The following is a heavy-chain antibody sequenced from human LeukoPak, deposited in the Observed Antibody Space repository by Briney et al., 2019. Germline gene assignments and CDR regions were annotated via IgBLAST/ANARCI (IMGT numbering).Heavy chain of an antibody. D-gene: IGHD3-10*01. CDR3: ARDKSWSANYWYFDL. V-gene: IGHV4-61*02. J-gene: IGHJ2*01. CDR2: IYASGST. Sequence: SETLSLTCTGSGGSISSGSYYWSWIRQPAGKGLEWIGRIYASGSTNYNPSLKSRVTMSVDMSKNQFSLQLSSVTAADTAVYYCARDKSWSANYWYFDLWGRGTLVTVSS. CDR1: GGSISSGSYY.